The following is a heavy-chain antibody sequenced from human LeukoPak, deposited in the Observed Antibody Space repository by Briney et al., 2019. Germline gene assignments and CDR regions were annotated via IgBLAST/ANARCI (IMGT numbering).Heavy chain of an antibody. CDR3: ARGGTGGFDP. V-gene: IGHV4-30-4*08. J-gene: IGHJ5*02. CDR2: IYYSGST. CDR1: GGSISSGDYY. Sequence: SETLSLTCTVSGGSISSGDYYWSWIRQPPGKGLEWIGYIYYSGSTYYNPSLKSRVTISVDTSKNQFSMKLNSVTAADTAMYYCARGGTGGFDPWGQGTLVTVSS. D-gene: IGHD3/OR15-3a*01.